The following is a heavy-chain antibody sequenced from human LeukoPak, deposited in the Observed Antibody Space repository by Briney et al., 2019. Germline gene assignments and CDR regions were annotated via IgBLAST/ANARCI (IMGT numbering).Heavy chain of an antibody. D-gene: IGHD2-2*01. Sequence: GGSLRLSCAASGFTVSSNYMSWVRQAPGKGLEWVSVIYSGGSTYYADSVKGRFTISRGNSKNTLYLQMNSLRAEDTAVYYCAKYCSSTSCWDGMDVWGQGTTVTVSS. CDR2: IYSGGST. V-gene: IGHV3-53*01. J-gene: IGHJ6*02. CDR1: GFTVSSNY. CDR3: AKYCSSTSCWDGMDV.